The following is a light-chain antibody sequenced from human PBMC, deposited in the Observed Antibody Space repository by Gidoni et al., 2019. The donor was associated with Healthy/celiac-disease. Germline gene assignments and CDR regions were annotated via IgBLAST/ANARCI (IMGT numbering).Light chain of an antibody. V-gene: IGKV3-15*01. CDR3: QQYNNWPLT. CDR1: QSVSSN. J-gene: IGKJ4*01. Sequence: PGERATLSCRASQSVSSNLAWYQQKPGQAPRLLIYGASTRATGIPARFSGSGSGTEFTLTISSLQSEDFAVYYCQQYNNWPLTFGGXTKVEIK. CDR2: GAS.